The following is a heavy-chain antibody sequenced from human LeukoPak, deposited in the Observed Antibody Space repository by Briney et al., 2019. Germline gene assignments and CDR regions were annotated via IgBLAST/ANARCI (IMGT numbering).Heavy chain of an antibody. D-gene: IGHD3-10*01. CDR3: ARGNYGSGSYYVVDFDY. CDR2: IYHTGNT. J-gene: IGHJ4*02. Sequence: SGTLSLTCSVSNDSIRNYYWSWIRQPPGKALEWIGYIYHTGNTNYNPSLKSRLTMSIDTSKNQFPLNLNSVTAADTAVYYCARGNYGSGSYYVVDFDYWGQGTLVTVSS. V-gene: IGHV4-59*01. CDR1: NDSIRNYY.